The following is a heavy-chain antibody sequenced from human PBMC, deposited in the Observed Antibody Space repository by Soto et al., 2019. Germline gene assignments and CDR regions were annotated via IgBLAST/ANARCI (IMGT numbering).Heavy chain of an antibody. CDR3: AREDPSYGDFDY. V-gene: IGHV1-18*01. Sequence: ASVNVSCKASGYSFTSYGISWVRQAPGQGLEWMGWISAYNGNTNYAQKLQGRVTMTTDTSTSTAYMELRSLRSDDTAVYYCAREDPSYGDFDYWGQGTLVTVSS. J-gene: IGHJ4*02. CDR2: ISAYNGNT. CDR1: GYSFTSYG. D-gene: IGHD4-17*01.